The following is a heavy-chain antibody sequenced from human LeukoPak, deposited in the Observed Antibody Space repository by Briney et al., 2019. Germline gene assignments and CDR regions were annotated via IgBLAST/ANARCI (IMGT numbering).Heavy chain of an antibody. D-gene: IGHD2-2*01. CDR2: ISGSGGST. CDR3: ARRLGYCSSTSCYVAPFDY. Sequence: PGGSLRLSCAASGFTFSSYAMSWVRQAPGKGLEWVSAISGSGGSTYYADSVKGRFTISRDNSKNTLYLQMNSLRAEDTAVYYYARRLGYCSSTSCYVAPFDYWGQGTLVTVSS. J-gene: IGHJ4*02. CDR1: GFTFSSYA. V-gene: IGHV3-23*01.